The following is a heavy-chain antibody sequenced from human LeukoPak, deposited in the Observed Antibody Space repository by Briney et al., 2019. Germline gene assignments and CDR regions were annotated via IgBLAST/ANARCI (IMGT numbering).Heavy chain of an antibody. J-gene: IGHJ4*02. D-gene: IGHD1-26*01. CDR2: ISSSGSTI. CDR3: ARAHSGSYFGPYYFDY. CDR1: GFTFGDYY. V-gene: IGHV3-11*01. Sequence: GGSLRLSCAASGFTFGDYYMSWIRQAPGKGLEWVSYISSSGSTIYYADSVKGRFTISRDNAKNSLYLQMNSLRAEDTAVYYCARAHSGSYFGPYYFDYWGQGTLVTVSS.